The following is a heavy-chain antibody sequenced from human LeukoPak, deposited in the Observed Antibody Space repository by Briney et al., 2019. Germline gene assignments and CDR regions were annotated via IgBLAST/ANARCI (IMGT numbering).Heavy chain of an antibody. Sequence: GGSLRLSCAASGLTFNDYYMSWIRQAPGKGLEWVSYISRSGTTIYYADSVKGRFTISRDNAKNSLYLQMNSLRAEDTAVYFCARWDSSGCLDYWGQGTLVTVSS. CDR2: ISRSGTTI. CDR3: ARWDSSGCLDY. D-gene: IGHD3-22*01. V-gene: IGHV3-11*01. J-gene: IGHJ4*02. CDR1: GLTFNDYY.